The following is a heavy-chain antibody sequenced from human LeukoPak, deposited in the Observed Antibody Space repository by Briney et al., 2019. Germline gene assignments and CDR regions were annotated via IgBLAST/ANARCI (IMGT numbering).Heavy chain of an antibody. J-gene: IGHJ4*02. D-gene: IGHD3-10*01. CDR1: GFAFSTYG. V-gene: IGHV3-48*02. CDR2: ITSRSTI. CDR3: ARRVSGSYLDY. Sequence: GGSLRLSCAASGFAFSTYGMNWVRQAPGKGLEWVSYITSRSTIYYADSVKGRFSISRDNVKNSLYLEMDSLRDDDTAVYYCARRVSGSYLDYWGQGILVTVSS.